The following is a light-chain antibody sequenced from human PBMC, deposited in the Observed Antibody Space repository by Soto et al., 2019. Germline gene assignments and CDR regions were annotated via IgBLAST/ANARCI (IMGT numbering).Light chain of an antibody. CDR1: SSDVGGYNY. J-gene: IGLJ3*02. CDR2: EVS. V-gene: IGLV2-14*01. Sequence: QSALTQPASVSGSPGQSITISCTGTSSDVGGYNYVSWYQQHPAKAPKLMIYEVSNQPSGVSHRFSGSKSGNTASLTISGLQAEDEADYYCFSYTTSSTLVFGGGTKLTVL. CDR3: FSYTTSSTLV.